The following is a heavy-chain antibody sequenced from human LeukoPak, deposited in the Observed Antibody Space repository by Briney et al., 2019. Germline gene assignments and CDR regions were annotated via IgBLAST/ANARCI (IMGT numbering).Heavy chain of an antibody. CDR3: ARDRIVVVVAATLLY. J-gene: IGHJ4*02. D-gene: IGHD2-15*01. CDR2: ISYDGSNK. CDR1: GFTFSSYS. V-gene: IGHV3-30*03. Sequence: GGSLRLSCAASGFTFSSYSMNWVRQAPGKGLEWVAVISYDGSNKYYADSVKGRFTISRDNSKNTLYLQMNSLRAEDTAVYYCARDRIVVVVAATLLYWGQGTLVTVSS.